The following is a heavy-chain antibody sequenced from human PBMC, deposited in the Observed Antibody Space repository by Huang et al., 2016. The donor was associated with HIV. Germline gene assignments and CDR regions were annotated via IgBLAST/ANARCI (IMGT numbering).Heavy chain of an antibody. CDR1: GFTLSGYG. Sequence: QVQLVESGGGVVQPGGSLRLSCAASGFTLSGYGMHWVRQAPGKGLEWVAFIHNEGSNRYYADSVKGRFTISRDNSKNTLYLQMNSLRAEDTAVYFCAKFGSSGYLPRYSFDYWGQGTLVTVSS. D-gene: IGHD3-22*01. CDR3: AKFGSSGYLPRYSFDY. CDR2: IHNEGSNR. V-gene: IGHV3-30*02. J-gene: IGHJ4*02.